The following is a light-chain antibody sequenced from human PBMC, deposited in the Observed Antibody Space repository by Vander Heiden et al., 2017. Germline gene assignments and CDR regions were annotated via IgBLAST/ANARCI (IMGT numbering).Light chain of an antibody. J-gene: IGKJ2*01. CDR3: MQDLKTPYT. Sequence: DIVMTQSLLSLRVSPGEQASSSCRSSQSVLQSNGSDYLDWYLQKPGQSPQLLIFLASNRAPGVPDRFSGSGSGTDFTLKINTVEAEDVGVYYCMQDLKTPYTFGQGTKLEIK. CDR1: QSVLQSNGSDY. CDR2: LAS. V-gene: IGKV2-28*01.